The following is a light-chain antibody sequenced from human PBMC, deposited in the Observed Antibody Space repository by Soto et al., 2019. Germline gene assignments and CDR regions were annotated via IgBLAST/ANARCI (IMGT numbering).Light chain of an antibody. Sequence: SYELTQPPSVSVSPGQTASITCSGDKLGDKYACWYQQKPGQSPVLVIYQDSKRPSGIPERFSGSNSGNTATLTISGTQAMDEADYYCQAWDSSTARVVGTGTKVTVL. V-gene: IGLV3-1*01. J-gene: IGLJ1*01. CDR2: QDS. CDR1: KLGDKY. CDR3: QAWDSSTARV.